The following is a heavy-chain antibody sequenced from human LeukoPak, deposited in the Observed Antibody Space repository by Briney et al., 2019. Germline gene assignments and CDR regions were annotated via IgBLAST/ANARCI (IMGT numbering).Heavy chain of an antibody. V-gene: IGHV3-20*04. J-gene: IGHJ3*02. D-gene: IGHD1-26*01. CDR1: GFTFDDYG. CDR2: INWNGGST. Sequence: GGSLRLSCAASGFTFDDYGMSWVRQAPGKGLEWVSGINWNGGSTGYADSVKGRFTIPRDNAKNSLYLQMNSLRAEDTAVYYCARAMLVVGLLVGAKNDNSDAFDIWGQGTMVTVSS. CDR3: ARAMLVVGLLVGAKNDNSDAFDI.